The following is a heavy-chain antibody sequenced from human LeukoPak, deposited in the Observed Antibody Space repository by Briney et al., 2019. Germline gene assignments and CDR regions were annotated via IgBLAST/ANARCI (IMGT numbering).Heavy chain of an antibody. J-gene: IGHJ3*02. CDR3: ARGHYGGNPADSFDI. CDR2: LSTSGDIM. D-gene: IGHD4-23*01. V-gene: IGHV3-11*01. CDR1: GFIFSDYY. Sequence: GGSLRLSCAASGFIFSDYYMSWIRQAPGKGLEWVSYLSTSGDIMYYAGSVKGRFTISRDNAKNSLYLEMDSLRAEDTAVYYCARGHYGGNPADSFDIWGQGTMVTGS.